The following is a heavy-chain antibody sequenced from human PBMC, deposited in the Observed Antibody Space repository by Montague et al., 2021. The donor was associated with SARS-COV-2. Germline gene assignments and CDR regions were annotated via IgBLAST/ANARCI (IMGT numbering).Heavy chain of an antibody. CDR1: GGSISGSSYY. V-gene: IGHV4-39*01. CDR3: ARQKMGSVTIFGVVMHDRWLDP. Sequence: SETLSLTCTVSGGSISGSSYYWGWIRQPPGKGLEWIGNIYYSGSTYYNPSLKSRVTISVDTSKNQFSLKLSSVTAADTAVYYCARQKMGSVTIFGVVMHDRWLDPWGQGTLVTVSS. D-gene: IGHD3-3*01. J-gene: IGHJ5*02. CDR2: IYYSGST.